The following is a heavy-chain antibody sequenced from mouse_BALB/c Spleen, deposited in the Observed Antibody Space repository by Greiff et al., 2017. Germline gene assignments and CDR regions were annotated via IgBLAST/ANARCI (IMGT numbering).Heavy chain of an antibody. CDR1: GYTFTDYA. Sequence: VQLQESGAELVRPGVSVKISCKGSGYTFTDYAMHWVKQSHAKSLEWIGVISTYYGDASYNQKFKGKATMTVDKSSSTAYMELARLTSEDSAISYCARAYGSSGAYLDYWGQGTTLTVSS. CDR3: ARAYGSSGAYLDY. CDR2: ISTYYGDA. V-gene: IGHV1S137*01. J-gene: IGHJ2*01. D-gene: IGHD1-1*01.